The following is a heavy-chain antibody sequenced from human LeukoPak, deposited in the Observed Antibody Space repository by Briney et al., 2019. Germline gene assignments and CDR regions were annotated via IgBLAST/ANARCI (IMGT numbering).Heavy chain of an antibody. V-gene: IGHV3-11*04. CDR2: ISSGGSTT. J-gene: IGHJ4*02. CDR1: GGSISSSSYY. CDR3: AREGYPTDY. Sequence: LSLTCTVSGGSISSSSYYWGWIRQAPGKGLEWVSYISSGGSTTYYADSVRGRFTISRDNAKNSLYLQMNSLRAEDTAVYYCAREGYPTDYWGQGTLVTVSS. D-gene: IGHD5-12*01.